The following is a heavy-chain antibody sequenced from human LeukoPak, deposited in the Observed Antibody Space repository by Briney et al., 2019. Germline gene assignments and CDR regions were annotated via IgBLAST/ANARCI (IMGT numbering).Heavy chain of an antibody. V-gene: IGHV5-10-1*01. CDR3: ARYGDWTYCYYGMDV. D-gene: IGHD4-17*01. Sequence: GESLKISCKGSGYSFTSYWISWVRQMPGKGLEWMGRIDPSDSYTNYSPSFQGHVTISADKSISTAYLQWSSLKASDTAMYYCARYGDWTYCYYGMDVWGKGTTVTVSS. J-gene: IGHJ6*04. CDR2: IDPSDSYT. CDR1: GYSFTSYW.